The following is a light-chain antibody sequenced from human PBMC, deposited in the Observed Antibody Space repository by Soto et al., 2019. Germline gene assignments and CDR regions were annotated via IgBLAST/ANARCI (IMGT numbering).Light chain of an antibody. Sequence: EIVLTQSPGTLSLSPGERATLSCRTRENVSSTYLAWYQQKPGQAPSLLIYGASRRATGIPDRFSGSGSGTDFTLTISILEPEDFAVYYCQQYERSPTTFGGGTKVEIK. CDR3: QQYERSPTT. J-gene: IGKJ4*01. V-gene: IGKV3-20*01. CDR2: GAS. CDR1: ENVSSTY.